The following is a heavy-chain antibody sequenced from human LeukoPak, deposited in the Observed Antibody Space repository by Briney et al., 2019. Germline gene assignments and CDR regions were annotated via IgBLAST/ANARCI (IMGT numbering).Heavy chain of an antibody. V-gene: IGHV4-59*12. Sequence: SETLSLTCTVSGGSISSYYWSWIRQPPGKGLEWIGYIYYSGSTNYNPSLKSRVTMSVDTSKNQFSLKLSSVTAADTAVYYCARDEYYYGSGSYNYFDYWGQGTLVTVSS. D-gene: IGHD3-10*01. CDR3: ARDEYYYGSGSYNYFDY. J-gene: IGHJ4*02. CDR1: GGSISSYY. CDR2: IYYSGST.